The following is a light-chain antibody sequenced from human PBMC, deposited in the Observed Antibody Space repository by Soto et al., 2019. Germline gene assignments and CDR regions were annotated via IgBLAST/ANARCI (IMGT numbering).Light chain of an antibody. Sequence: DIQMTQSPSTLSASVGDRVTITCRASQSISSWLAWYQQKPGKAPKLLIYDASSLESGVPSRFSGSGSGTEFTLTISSLQPDDFPTYYCQQYNSYFLTFGGGTKVEIK. V-gene: IGKV1-5*01. CDR3: QQYNSYFLT. CDR2: DAS. J-gene: IGKJ4*01. CDR1: QSISSW.